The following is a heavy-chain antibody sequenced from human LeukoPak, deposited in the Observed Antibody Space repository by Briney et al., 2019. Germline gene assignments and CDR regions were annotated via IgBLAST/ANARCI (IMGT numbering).Heavy chain of an antibody. CDR1: GYTFTGYY. V-gene: IGHV1-2*02. Sequence: GASVKVSCKASGYTFTGYYMHWVRQAPGQGLEWMGWINPNSGSTNYAQKFQGRVTMTRDTSISTAYMELSRLRSDDTAVYYCARLYGVRAFDYWGQGTLVTVSS. J-gene: IGHJ4*02. CDR2: INPNSGST. CDR3: ARLYGVRAFDY. D-gene: IGHD4-17*01.